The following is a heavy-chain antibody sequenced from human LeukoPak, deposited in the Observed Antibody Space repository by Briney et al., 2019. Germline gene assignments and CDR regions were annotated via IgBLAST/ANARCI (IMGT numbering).Heavy chain of an antibody. CDR3: ARAKVEMATTLDY. J-gene: IGHJ4*02. CDR1: GFTFSSYW. CDR2: IKQDGSEK. V-gene: IGHV3-7*01. D-gene: IGHD5-24*01. Sequence: GGSLRLSCAASGFTFSSYWMSWVRQAPGKGLKWVANIKQDGSEKYYVDSVKGRFTISRDNAKNSLYLQMNSLRVEDTAVYYCARAKVEMATTLDYWGQGTLVTVSS.